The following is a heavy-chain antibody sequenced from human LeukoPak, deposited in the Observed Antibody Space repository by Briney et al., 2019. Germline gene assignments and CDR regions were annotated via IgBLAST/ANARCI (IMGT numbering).Heavy chain of an antibody. D-gene: IGHD6-6*01. CDR3: TSLFTDYSSSSGDY. CDR1: GGSIRSSSYY. Sequence: SETLSLTCTVSGGSIRSSSYYWGWIRQPPGKGLEWIGSIYYSGSTYYNPSLKSRVTISVDTSKNQFSLKLSFLTAADPAVYCCTSLFTDYSSSSGDYWGQGTLVTVSS. CDR2: IYYSGST. J-gene: IGHJ4*02. V-gene: IGHV4-39*01.